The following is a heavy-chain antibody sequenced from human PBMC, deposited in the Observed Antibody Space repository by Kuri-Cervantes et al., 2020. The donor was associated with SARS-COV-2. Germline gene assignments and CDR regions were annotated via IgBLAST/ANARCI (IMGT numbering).Heavy chain of an antibody. D-gene: IGHD6-13*01. CDR2: ISSSSSTI. Sequence: GESLKISCAASGFTFSSYSMNWVRQAPGKGLEWVSSISSSSSTIYYADSVKGRFTISRDNAKNSLYLQMNSLRAEDTAVYYCASGYSSSWYGMDVWGQGTTVTVSS. V-gene: IGHV3-48*01. J-gene: IGHJ6*02. CDR3: ASGYSSSWYGMDV. CDR1: GFTFSSYS.